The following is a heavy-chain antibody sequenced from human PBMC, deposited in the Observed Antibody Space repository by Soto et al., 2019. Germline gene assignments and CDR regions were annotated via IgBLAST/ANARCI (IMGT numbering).Heavy chain of an antibody. J-gene: IGHJ4*02. V-gene: IGHV3-15*07. CDR3: TWKGADFDY. CDR2: IKSKTHGGTT. D-gene: IGHD1-26*01. CDR1: GFTFSNAW. Sequence: GGSLRLSCAASGFTFSNAWMNWVRQAPGKGLEWVGRIKSKTHGGTTDYAAPVKGRFTISRDDSKNTLSPQMNSLKTEDTAVYYCTWKGADFDYWGQGTLVTVSS.